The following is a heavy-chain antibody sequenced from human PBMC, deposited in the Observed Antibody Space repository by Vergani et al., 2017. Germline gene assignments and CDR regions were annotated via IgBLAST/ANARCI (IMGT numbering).Heavy chain of an antibody. CDR2: IKSKTDGGTT. V-gene: IGHV3-15*01. J-gene: IGHJ3*02. CDR1: GFTFSNAW. CDR3: TRQDIVVVPAAIGSFDI. Sequence: EVQLVESGGGLVKPGGSLRLSCAASGFTFSNAWMSWVRQAPGKGLEWVGRIKSKTDGGTTDYAAPVKGRLTISRDDSKNTLYLQMNSLKTEDTAVYYCTRQDIVVVPAAIGSFDIWGQGTMVTVSS. D-gene: IGHD2-2*01.